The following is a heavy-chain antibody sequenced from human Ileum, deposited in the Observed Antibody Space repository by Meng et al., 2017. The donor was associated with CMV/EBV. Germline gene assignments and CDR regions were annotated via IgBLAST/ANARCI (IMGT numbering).Heavy chain of an antibody. CDR2: IKTYTGDT. Sequence: QVQGAPPGAEEQKRRAAVRVSCKTSGYAFTVYTIHWARQAPGQGLEWMGRIKTYTGDTYYAQKFRGRVTMTRDTSISTAYMELSGLRSDDTAIYYCARDNWGSDYWGQGTLVTVSS. CDR1: GYAFTVYT. J-gene: IGHJ4*02. V-gene: IGHV1-2*06. D-gene: IGHD7-27*01. CDR3: ARDNWGSDY.